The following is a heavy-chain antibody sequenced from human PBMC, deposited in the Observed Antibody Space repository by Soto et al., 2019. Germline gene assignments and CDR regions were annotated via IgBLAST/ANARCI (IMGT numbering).Heavy chain of an antibody. CDR2: ISYDGSNK. V-gene: IGHV3-30-3*01. J-gene: IGHJ4*02. CDR3: ARGPFN. CDR1: GFTFSSYA. Sequence: GGSLRLSCAASGFTFSSYAMHWVRQAPGKGLEWVAVISYDGSNKYCADSVKGRFTISRDNSKNTLYLQMNSLRAEDTAVYYCARGPFNWGQGTLVTVSS.